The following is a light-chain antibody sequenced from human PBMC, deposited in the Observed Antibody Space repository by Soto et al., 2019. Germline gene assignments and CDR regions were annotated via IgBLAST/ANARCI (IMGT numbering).Light chain of an antibody. CDR3: LQYNSYPFS. J-gene: IGKJ4*01. Sequence: DIQMTQSPSAMSASLGDRVTITCRTSQGISNSLAWFQPKPGKVPKRLIYGASTLQSGAPSRFSGSASGAAFTLTISSLQPEDFGTYYCLQYNSYPFSFGGGTKVDIK. CDR2: GAS. CDR1: QGISNS. V-gene: IGKV1-17*03.